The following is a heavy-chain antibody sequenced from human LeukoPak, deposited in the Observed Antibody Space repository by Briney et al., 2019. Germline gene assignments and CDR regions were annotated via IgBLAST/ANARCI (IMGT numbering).Heavy chain of an antibody. CDR3: AKDSRGSGSYGTNWFDP. V-gene: IGHV3-23*01. J-gene: IGHJ5*02. CDR2: IDYSGGTT. D-gene: IGHD3-10*01. CDR1: GFTLSSYE. Sequence: AGGSLRLSCTVSGFTLSSYEMSWIRQAPGKGLEWVSSIDYSGGTTYYADSVKGRFTISRDNSKNTLSLQMNSLRAEDTAVYYCAKDSRGSGSYGTNWFDPWGQGTLVTVSS.